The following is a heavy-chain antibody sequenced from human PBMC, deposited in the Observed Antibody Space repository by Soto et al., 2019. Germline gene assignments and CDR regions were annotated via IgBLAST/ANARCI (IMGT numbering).Heavy chain of an antibody. CDR2: TYSGGST. Sequence: GGSLRLSCAASDFSVTDNYMHWVRQAPGKGLEWVSVTYSGGSTYYAESVKGRFTISKDNSKNTLDLQMNSLRDEDTAIYYCAREKYRAVADLTPSFGMDVWGQGKTVTVSS. D-gene: IGHD6-19*01. CDR3: AREKYRAVADLTPSFGMDV. J-gene: IGHJ6*02. V-gene: IGHV3-53*01. CDR1: DFSVTDNY.